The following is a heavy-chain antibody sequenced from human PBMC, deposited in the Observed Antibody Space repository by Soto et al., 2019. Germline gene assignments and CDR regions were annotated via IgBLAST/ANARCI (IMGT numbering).Heavy chain of an antibody. Sequence: SETLSLTCGVYGGSISDYYWSWIRQPAGKGLEWIGEINHSGRTNYNPSLKSRVSISVETSKIHFSLKLSSVTAADTAVYYCARGLSSSATFYIDYGMGVWGQGTMVTLSS. CDR2: INHSGRT. J-gene: IGHJ6*02. V-gene: IGHV4-34*01. CDR1: GGSISDYY. D-gene: IGHD6-6*01. CDR3: ARGLSSSATFYIDYGMGV.